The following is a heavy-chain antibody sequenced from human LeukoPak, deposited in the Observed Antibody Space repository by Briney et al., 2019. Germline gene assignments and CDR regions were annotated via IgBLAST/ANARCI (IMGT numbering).Heavy chain of an antibody. D-gene: IGHD6-19*01. CDR3: ARAAGYSSGWPEYFQH. V-gene: IGHV3-11*01. Sequence: GGSLRLSCAASGFPFSDYYMSWIRQAPGKGLEWVSYITSGGSTMYYADSVKGRFTISRDNAKNSLFLQMNSLRAEDTAVYYCARAAGYSSGWPEYFQHWGQGTLVTVSS. CDR2: ITSGGSTM. J-gene: IGHJ1*01. CDR1: GFPFSDYY.